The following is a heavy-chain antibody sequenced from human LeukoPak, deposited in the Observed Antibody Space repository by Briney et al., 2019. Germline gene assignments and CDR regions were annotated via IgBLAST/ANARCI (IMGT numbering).Heavy chain of an antibody. Sequence: ASVRVSCKASGYTFTSYYVHWVRQAPGQGLEWMGIINPSDGITTYTQKFQGRVTMTRDTSTSTVYMELSSLRAEDTAVYHCARDRGLLFLSSGCLDYWGQGTLVTVSS. CDR3: ARDRGLLFLSSGCLDY. D-gene: IGHD6-19*01. CDR2: INPSDGIT. V-gene: IGHV1-46*01. CDR1: GYTFTSYY. J-gene: IGHJ4*02.